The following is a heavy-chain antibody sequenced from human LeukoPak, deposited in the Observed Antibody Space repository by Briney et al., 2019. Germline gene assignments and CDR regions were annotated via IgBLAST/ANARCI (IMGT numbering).Heavy chain of an antibody. CDR3: AREDYGDPFDY. J-gene: IGHJ4*02. CDR2: ISAYNGNT. V-gene: IGHV1-18*04. D-gene: IGHD4-17*01. Sequence: ASVKVSCKASGYTFTGYYMHWVRQAPGQGLEWMGWISAYNGNTNYAQKLQGRVTMTTDTSTSTAYMELRSLRSDDTAVYYCAREDYGDPFDYWGQGTLVTVSS. CDR1: GYTFTGYY.